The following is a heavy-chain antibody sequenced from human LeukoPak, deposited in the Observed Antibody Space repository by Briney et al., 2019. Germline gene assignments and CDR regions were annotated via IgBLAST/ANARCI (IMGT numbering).Heavy chain of an antibody. CDR3: TTGGSVPTGFDY. J-gene: IGHJ4*02. V-gene: IGHV3-15*01. D-gene: IGHD3-10*01. CDR1: GFTFSNAW. CDR2: IKSKTDGGTT. Sequence: PGRSLRLSCAASGFTFSNAWMSWVRQAPGKGLEWVGRIKSKTDGGTTDYAAPVKGRFTISRDDSKNTLYLRMNSLKTEDTAVYYCTTGGSVPTGFDYWGQGTLVTVSS.